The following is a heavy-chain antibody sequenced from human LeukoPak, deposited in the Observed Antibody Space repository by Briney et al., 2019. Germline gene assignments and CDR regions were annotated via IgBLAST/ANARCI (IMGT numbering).Heavy chain of an antibody. CDR1: GGSISSSSYY. V-gene: IGHV4-39*02. Sequence: SETLSPTCTVSGGSISSSSYYWGWIRQPPGKGLEWIGSMYYIGSTYYSASLKSRVSISVDTSKNHIALKLTSVTASDTAVYFCARRVGFYGSGSLNYFDPWGQGILVSVS. J-gene: IGHJ5*01. CDR2: MYYIGST. CDR3: ARRVGFYGSGSLNYFDP. D-gene: IGHD3-10*01.